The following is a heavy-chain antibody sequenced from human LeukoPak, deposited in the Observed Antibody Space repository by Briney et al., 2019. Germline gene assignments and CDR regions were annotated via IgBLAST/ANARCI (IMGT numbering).Heavy chain of an antibody. J-gene: IGHJ4*02. CDR2: IIHSGST. CDR3: ASSVVVTELDY. V-gene: IGHV4-34*12. Sequence: SETLSLTCGVYGGSFSGYYWSWIRQPPGKGLEWIGEIIHSGSTNYKPSLKSRVTISVDTSKNQFSLKLSSVTAADTAVYYCASSVVVTELDYWGQGTLVTVSS. D-gene: IGHD2-21*02. CDR1: GGSFSGYY.